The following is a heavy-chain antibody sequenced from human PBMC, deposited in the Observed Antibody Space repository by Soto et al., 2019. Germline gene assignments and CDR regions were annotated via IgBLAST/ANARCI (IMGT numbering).Heavy chain of an antibody. D-gene: IGHD6-25*01. CDR3: VRSGASVPAAFDY. Sequence: PGGSLRLSCAASGFTFSDHYMDWVRQAPGKGLEWVGRVRKKVNGYTTEYAASVKGRFIVSRDDSKTSLYLQMNSLKSEDTAMYYCVRSGASVPAAFDYWGQGALVTVSS. CDR1: GFTFSDHY. CDR2: VRKKVNGYTT. J-gene: IGHJ4*02. V-gene: IGHV3-72*01.